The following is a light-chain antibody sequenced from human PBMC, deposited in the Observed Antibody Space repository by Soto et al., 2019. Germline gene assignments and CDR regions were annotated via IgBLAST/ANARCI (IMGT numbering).Light chain of an antibody. V-gene: IGLV2-14*03. CDR1: SSDVGGYNY. CDR2: DVT. J-gene: IGLJ3*02. CDR3: TSYTTSSPYLV. Sequence: QSALTQPASVSGSPGQSITISCTGTSSDVGGYNYVSWYQHHPGKAPKLMIYDVTNRPSGVSNRFSGSKSGNTASLTISGLQAAHEADYYCTSYTTSSPYLVFGGGTKLTVL.